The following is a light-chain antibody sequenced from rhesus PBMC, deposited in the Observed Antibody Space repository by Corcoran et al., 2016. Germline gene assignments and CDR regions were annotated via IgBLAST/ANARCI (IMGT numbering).Light chain of an antibody. Sequence: DIQMTQSPSSLSASVGDTVTITCRASQSISSWLDWYQQKPGKAPKLLIYKASRLQSGVPSRFSGSGSGTDFTLTISSLQPEDFATYYFLQYSSSPPTFGPGTKLDIK. CDR1: QSISSW. V-gene: IGKV1-22*01. J-gene: IGKJ3*01. CDR3: LQYSSSPPT. CDR2: KAS.